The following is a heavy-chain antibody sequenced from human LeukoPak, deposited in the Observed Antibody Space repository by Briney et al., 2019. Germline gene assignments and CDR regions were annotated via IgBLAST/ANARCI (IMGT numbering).Heavy chain of an antibody. CDR2: VYYGGTT. CDR1: GGSINSRSYY. Sequence: SETLSLTCTVSGGSINSRSYYWGWIRQPPGKGLEWIGSVYYGGTTYYNPSLKSRVTISEDTSKNQFSLKLSSVTAADTAVYYCARRATTVTTGYYYYYMDVWGKGTTVTVSS. D-gene: IGHD4-17*01. J-gene: IGHJ6*03. CDR3: ARRATTVTTGYYYYYMDV. V-gene: IGHV4-39*01.